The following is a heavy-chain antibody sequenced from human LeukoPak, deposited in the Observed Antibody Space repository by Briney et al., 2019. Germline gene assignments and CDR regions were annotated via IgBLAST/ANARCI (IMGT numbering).Heavy chain of an antibody. CDR3: ARLRITMVRGVIIHSFDC. Sequence: TSETLSLTCTVSGGSISSYYWSWIRQPPGKGLEWIGYIYYSGSTNYNPSLKSRVTISVDTSKNQFSLKLSSVTAADTAVYYCARLRITMVRGVIIHSFDCWGQGTLVTVSS. CDR1: GGSISSYY. V-gene: IGHV4-59*08. J-gene: IGHJ4*02. D-gene: IGHD3-10*01. CDR2: IYYSGST.